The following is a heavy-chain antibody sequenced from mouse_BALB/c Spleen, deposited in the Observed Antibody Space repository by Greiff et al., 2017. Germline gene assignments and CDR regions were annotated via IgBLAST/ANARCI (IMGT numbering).Heavy chain of an antibody. Sequence: DVQLVESGGGLVQPGGSLRLSCATSGFTFTDYYMSWVRQPPGKALEWLGFIRNKANGYTTEYSASVKGRFTISRDNSQSILYLQMNTLRAEDSSTYYCARKRGGDDWGQGTSVTVSS. CDR3: ARKRGGDD. J-gene: IGHJ4*01. V-gene: IGHV7-3*02. CDR1: GFTFTDYY. CDR2: IRNKANGYTT.